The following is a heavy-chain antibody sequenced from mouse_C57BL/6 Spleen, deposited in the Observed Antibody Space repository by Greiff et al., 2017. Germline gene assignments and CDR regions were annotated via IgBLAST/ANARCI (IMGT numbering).Heavy chain of an antibody. D-gene: IGHD2-1*01. CDR3: ARSIYYGNYEAMDY. V-gene: IGHV1-52*01. Sequence: QVQLQQPGAELVRPGSSVKLSCKASGYTFTSYWMHWVKQRPIQGLEWIGNIDPSDSETHYNQKFKDKATLTVDKSASPAYMQLSSLTAEDSAVYYCARSIYYGNYEAMDYWGQGTSVTVSS. CDR2: IDPSDSET. J-gene: IGHJ4*01. CDR1: GYTFTSYW.